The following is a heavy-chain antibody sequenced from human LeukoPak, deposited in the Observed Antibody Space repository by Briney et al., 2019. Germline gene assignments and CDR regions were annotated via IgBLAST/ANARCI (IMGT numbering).Heavy chain of an antibody. CDR2: ISYDGSNK. D-gene: IGHD3-22*01. V-gene: IGHV3-30-3*01. J-gene: IGHJ4*02. Sequence: GGSLRLSCAASGFTFSSYAMHWVRQAPGKGLEWVAVISYDGSNKYYADSVKGRFTISRDNSKNTLYLQMNSLRAEDTAVYYCARDYYDSSGYPDYWGQGTLVTVSS. CDR1: GFTFSSYA. CDR3: ARDYYDSSGYPDY.